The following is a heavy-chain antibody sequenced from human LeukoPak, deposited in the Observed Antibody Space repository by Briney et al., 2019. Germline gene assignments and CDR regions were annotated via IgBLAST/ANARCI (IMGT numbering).Heavy chain of an antibody. CDR1: VYTFTSYG. D-gene: IGHD5-18*01. Sequence: GASVKVSCKASVYTFTSYGISWVRQAPGQGLEWMGWISAYNGNTNYAQKLQGRVTMTTDTSTSTAYMELRSLRSDDMAVYYCARDGLAWINRASYGSDYWGQGTLVTVSS. J-gene: IGHJ4*02. V-gene: IGHV1-18*03. CDR3: ARDGLAWINRASYGSDY. CDR2: ISAYNGNT.